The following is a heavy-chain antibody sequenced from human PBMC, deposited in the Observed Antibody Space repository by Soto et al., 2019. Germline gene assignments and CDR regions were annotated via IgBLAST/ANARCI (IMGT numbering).Heavy chain of an antibody. J-gene: IGHJ6*02. CDR1: GGSISSYY. V-gene: IGHV4-59*01. Sequence: SETLSLTCTVSGGSISSYYWSWIRQPPGKGLEWIGYIYYSGSTNYNPSLKSRVTISVDTSKNQFSLKLSSVTAADTAVYYCARDIGSGSCYYYYGMDVWGQRTTVTVSS. CDR2: IYYSGST. CDR3: ARDIGSGSCYYYYGMDV. D-gene: IGHD3-10*01.